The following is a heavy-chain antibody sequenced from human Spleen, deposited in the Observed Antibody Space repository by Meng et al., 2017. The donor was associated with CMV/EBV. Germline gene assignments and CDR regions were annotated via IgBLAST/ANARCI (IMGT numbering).Heavy chain of an antibody. D-gene: IGHD5/OR15-5a*01. V-gene: IGHV4-59*01. Sequence: SKTLSLTCTVSGGSISSYYWSWIRQPPGKGLEWIGYIYYSGSTNYNPSLKSRVTISVDTSKNQFSLKLSSVTAADTAVYYCARLSSDYWGQGTLVTVSS. CDR1: GGSISSYY. CDR3: ARLSSDY. J-gene: IGHJ4*02. CDR2: IYYSGST.